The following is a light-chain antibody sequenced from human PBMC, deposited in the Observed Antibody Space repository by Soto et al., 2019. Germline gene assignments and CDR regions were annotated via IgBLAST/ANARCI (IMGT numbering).Light chain of an antibody. CDR1: QDISTL. CDR3: QQADSFPLT. J-gene: IGKJ4*01. CDR2: GAS. V-gene: IGKV1D-12*01. Sequence: DIQMTQSPSSVSASIGDTVTITCRASQDISTLLAWYQQKPGKAPKLLIYGASTLESGVPSRFSGRGSGTDFTVTISSLQPEDFATYFCQQADSFPLTFGGGTKVDIK.